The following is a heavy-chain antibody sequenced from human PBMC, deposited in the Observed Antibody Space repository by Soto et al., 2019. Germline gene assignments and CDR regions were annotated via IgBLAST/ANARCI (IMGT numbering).Heavy chain of an antibody. J-gene: IGHJ4*02. CDR1: GGSISSYY. Sequence: SETLSLTCTVSGGSISSYYWSWIRQPPGKGLEWIGYIYYSGSTNYNPSLKSRVTISVDTSKNQFSLKLSSVTAADTAVYYCARTHYDFFDYWGQGTLFSVSS. D-gene: IGHD3-3*01. CDR3: ARTHYDFFDY. V-gene: IGHV4-59*01. CDR2: IYYSGST.